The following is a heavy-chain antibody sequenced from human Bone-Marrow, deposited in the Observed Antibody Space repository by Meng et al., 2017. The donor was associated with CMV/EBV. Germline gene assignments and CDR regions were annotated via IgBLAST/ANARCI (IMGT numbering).Heavy chain of an antibody. V-gene: IGHV3-23*03. J-gene: IGHJ3*02. CDR3: ASHTIVVVIAIRGTLGGQGGVAFDI. D-gene: IGHD2-21*01. CDR2: IYSGGST. CDR1: GFTFSSYA. Sequence: GESLKISCAASGFTFSSYAMSWVRQAPGKGLEWVSVIYSGGSTYYADSVKGRFTISRDNAKNSLYLQMNSLRAEDTAVYYCASHTIVVVIAIRGTLGGQGGVAFDIWGQGTMVTVSS.